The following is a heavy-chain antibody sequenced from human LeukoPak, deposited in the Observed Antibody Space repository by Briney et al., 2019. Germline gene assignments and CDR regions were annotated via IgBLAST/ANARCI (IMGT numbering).Heavy chain of an antibody. Sequence: PGGSLRLSCAASGFTFSSSDMSWVRQAPGKGLEWVSEISGSGRSTYYADSVKGRFTISRDNSKNTLYLQMNSLRAEDTAIYYCARPGRRTTSGYWGQGTLVTVSS. CDR3: ARPGRRTTSGY. D-gene: IGHD1-7*01. CDR2: ISGSGRST. CDR1: GFTFSSSD. J-gene: IGHJ4*02. V-gene: IGHV3-23*01.